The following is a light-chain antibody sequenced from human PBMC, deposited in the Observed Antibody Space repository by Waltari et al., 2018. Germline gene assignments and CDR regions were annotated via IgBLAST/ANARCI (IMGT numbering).Light chain of an antibody. CDR3: QQYNSYSPTWT. J-gene: IGKJ1*01. CDR2: KAS. V-gene: IGKV1-5*03. Sequence: DIQMTQYPSTLSASVGDRVTLTCRASQSISSWLAWYQQKPGKAPKLLIYKASSFESGVPSRFSGSGSGTEFTLTISSLQPDDFATYYCQQYNSYSPTWTFGQGTKVEIK. CDR1: QSISSW.